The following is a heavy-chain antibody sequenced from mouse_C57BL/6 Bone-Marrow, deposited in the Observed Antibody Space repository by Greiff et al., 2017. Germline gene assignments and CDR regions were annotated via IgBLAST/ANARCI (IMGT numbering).Heavy chain of an antibody. V-gene: IGHV5-9-1*02. D-gene: IGHD2-10*02. J-gene: IGHJ3*01. CDR3: TRDHSSNWFAF. CDR2: ISSGGDYI. CDR1: GFTFSSYA. Sequence: EVHLLESGDGLVKPGGSLKLSCAASGFTFSSYAMSWVRQTPEQRLEWVGYISSGGDYIYYADTVKGRFTISRDTARNTLYLQMSSLKSEDTAMYYCTRDHSSNWFAFGGRGERVTVSA.